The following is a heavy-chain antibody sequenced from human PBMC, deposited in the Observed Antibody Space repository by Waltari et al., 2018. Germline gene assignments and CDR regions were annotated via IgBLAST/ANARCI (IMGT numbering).Heavy chain of an antibody. CDR1: GYTFTSCG. Sequence: QVQLVQSGAEVKKPGASVMVSCKASGYTFTSCGISWLRRAPGRGLEWMGWVIAYNGNTNYAQKLQGRVTMTTDTSTSTDYMELRSLRSDDTAVYYCARDEVTYYDFWSGYQGFDYWGQGTLVTVSS. J-gene: IGHJ4*02. V-gene: IGHV1-18*01. D-gene: IGHD3-3*01. CDR3: ARDEVTYYDFWSGYQGFDY. CDR2: VIAYNGNT.